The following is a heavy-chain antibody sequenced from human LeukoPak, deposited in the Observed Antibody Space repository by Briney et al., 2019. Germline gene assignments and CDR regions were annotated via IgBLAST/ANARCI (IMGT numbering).Heavy chain of an antibody. CDR3: ARGGSYASFGFDY. J-gene: IGHJ4*02. D-gene: IGHD1-26*01. V-gene: IGHV3-53*01. CDR2: LYGGGST. CDR1: GFIVSSTS. Sequence: GGSLRLSCAASGFIVSSTSMSWVRQAPGKGLEWVSLLYGGGSTYYADSVKGRFTISRDNSKNTLYLQMNSLRAEDTAVYYCARGGSYASFGFDYWGQGTLVTVPS.